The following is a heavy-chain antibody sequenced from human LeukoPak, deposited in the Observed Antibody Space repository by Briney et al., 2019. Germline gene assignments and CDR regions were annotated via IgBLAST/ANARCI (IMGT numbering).Heavy chain of an antibody. D-gene: IGHD1-26*01. CDR1: GFTFSSYA. CDR3: AKEPTSRSLYYYMDV. CDR2: IWYDGSNK. J-gene: IGHJ6*03. V-gene: IGHV3-33*06. Sequence: GGSLRLSCAASGFTFSSYAMSWVRQAPGKGLEWVAVIWYDGSNKYYADSVKGRFTISRDNSKNTLYLQMNSLRAEDTAVYYCAKEPTSRSLYYYMDVWGKGTTVTVSS.